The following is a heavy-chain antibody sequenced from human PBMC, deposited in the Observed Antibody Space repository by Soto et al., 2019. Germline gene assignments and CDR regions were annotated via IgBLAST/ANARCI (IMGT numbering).Heavy chain of an antibody. CDR1: GGSTSSYY. J-gene: IGHJ6*02. CDR2: IYYSGST. Sequence: PSETLSLTCTVSGGSTSSYYWSWIRQPPGKGLEWIGYIYYSGSTNYNPSLKSRVTISVDTSKNQFSLKLSSVTAADTAVYYCARDLQYSSSSDYYYYGMDVWGQGTTVTVSS. V-gene: IGHV4-59*01. CDR3: ARDLQYSSSSDYYYYGMDV. D-gene: IGHD6-6*01.